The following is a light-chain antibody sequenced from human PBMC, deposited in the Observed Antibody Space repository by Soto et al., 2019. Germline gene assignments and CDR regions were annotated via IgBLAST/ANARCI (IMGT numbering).Light chain of an antibody. V-gene: IGKV1-9*01. Sequence: IQMTQSPSTLSGSVGDRVTITCRASQGISTYLAWYQQKPGKAPKLLIYAASTLQSGVPSRFSGSGSRTEFALAISSLQPEDFATYYCQQSYSTLITFGQGTRLEIK. CDR2: AAS. J-gene: IGKJ5*01. CDR3: QQSYSTLIT. CDR1: QGISTY.